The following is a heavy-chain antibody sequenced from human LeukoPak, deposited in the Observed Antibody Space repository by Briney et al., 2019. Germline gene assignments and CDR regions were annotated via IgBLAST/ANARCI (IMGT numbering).Heavy chain of an antibody. D-gene: IGHD2-2*01. CDR2: IIPIFGTA. J-gene: IGHJ6*03. CDR1: GGTFSSYA. Sequence: ASVKVSCKASGGTFSSYAISWVRQAPGQGLEWMGGIIPIFGTANYAQKFQGRVTITTDESTSTAYMELSSLRSEDTAVYYCASARTTKVVPAAIAGWLGFAPYYYYYYMDVWGKGTTVTVSS. V-gene: IGHV1-69*05. CDR3: ASARTTKVVPAAIAGWLGFAPYYYYYYMDV.